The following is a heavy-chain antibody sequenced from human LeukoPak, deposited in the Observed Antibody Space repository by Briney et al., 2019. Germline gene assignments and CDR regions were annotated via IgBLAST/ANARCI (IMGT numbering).Heavy chain of an antibody. J-gene: IGHJ6*03. CDR1: GGTFSSYA. V-gene: IGHV1-2*02. Sequence: ASVKVSCKASGGTFSSYAISWVRQAPGQGLEWMGWINPNSGGTNYAQKFQGRVTMTRDTSISTAYMELSRLRPDDTAVYYCAREAPSTKLRYMDVWGKGTTVTVSS. CDR3: AREAPSTKLRYMDV. CDR2: INPNSGGT. D-gene: IGHD2-21*01.